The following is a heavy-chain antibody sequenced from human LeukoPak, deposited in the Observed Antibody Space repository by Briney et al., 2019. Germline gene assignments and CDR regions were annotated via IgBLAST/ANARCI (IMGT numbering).Heavy chain of an antibody. CDR2: IYYSGST. V-gene: IGHV4-61*01. Sequence: SETLSLTCTVSGGSVSSGSYYWSWIRQPPGKGLEWIGYIYYSGSTNYNPSLKSRVTISVDTSKNQFSLKLSSVTAADTAVYYCARESAPGSTARGVIWDQGTLVTVSS. D-gene: IGHD3-10*01. CDR1: GGSVSSGSYY. J-gene: IGHJ4*02. CDR3: ARESAPGSTARGVI.